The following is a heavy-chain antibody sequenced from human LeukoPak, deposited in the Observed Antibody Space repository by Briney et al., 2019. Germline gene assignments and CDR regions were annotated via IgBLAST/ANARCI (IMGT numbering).Heavy chain of an antibody. CDR1: GFTFDDYA. V-gene: IGHV3-9*01. CDR3: AKDMAAAGPNDAFDI. D-gene: IGHD6-13*01. J-gene: IGHJ3*02. Sequence: PPEGSLRLSCAASGFTFDDYAMHWVRQAPGKGLEWVSGISWNSGSIGYADSVKGRFTISRDNAKNSLYLQMNSLRAEDTALYYCAKDMAAAGPNDAFDIWGQGTMVTVSS. CDR2: ISWNSGSI.